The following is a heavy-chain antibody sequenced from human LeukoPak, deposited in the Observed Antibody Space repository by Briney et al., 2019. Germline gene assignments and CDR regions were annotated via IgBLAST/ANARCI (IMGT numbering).Heavy chain of an antibody. CDR1: GYTFTSYG. CDR3: ARIIGSGGSCYSRLCWFDP. D-gene: IGHD2-15*01. Sequence: ASVKVSCKASGYTFTSYGISWVRQAPGQGLEWMGWISAYNGNTNYAQKLQGRVTMTTGTSTSTAYMELRSLRSDDTAVYYCARIIGSGGSCYSRLCWFDPWGQGTLVTVSS. CDR2: ISAYNGNT. J-gene: IGHJ5*02. V-gene: IGHV1-18*01.